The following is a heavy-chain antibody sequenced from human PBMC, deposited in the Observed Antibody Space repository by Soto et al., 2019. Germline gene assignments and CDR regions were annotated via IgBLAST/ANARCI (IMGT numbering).Heavy chain of an antibody. CDR2: MNPNSGNT. CDR3: ARRGGFDYDILTGYYYYYYMDV. Sequence: ASVKVSCKASGYTFTSYDINWVRQATGQGLEWMGWMNPNSGNTGYAQKFQGRVTMTRNTSISTAYMELSSLRSEDTAVYYCARRGGFDYDILTGYYYYYYMDVWGKGTTVTVSS. V-gene: IGHV1-8*01. D-gene: IGHD3-9*01. CDR1: GYTFTSYD. J-gene: IGHJ6*03.